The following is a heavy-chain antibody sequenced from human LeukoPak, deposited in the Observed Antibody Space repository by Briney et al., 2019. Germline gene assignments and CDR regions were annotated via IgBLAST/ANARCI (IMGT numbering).Heavy chain of an antibody. J-gene: IGHJ6*02. Sequence: GGSLRLSCAASGFTFSNHVMNWVRQAPGKGLEWVSGISSGGGGTYYADSVKGRFTISRDNSKNTLYLQMNSLRAEDTAVYYCAKSKRYCSSTGCYTYYYFGMDVWGQGTTVTVSS. CDR3: AKSKRYCSSTGCYTYYYFGMDV. CDR1: GFTFSNHV. D-gene: IGHD2-2*02. CDR2: ISSGGGGT. V-gene: IGHV3-23*01.